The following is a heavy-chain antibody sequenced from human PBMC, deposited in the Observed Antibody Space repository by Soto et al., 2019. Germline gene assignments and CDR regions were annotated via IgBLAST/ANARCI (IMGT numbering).Heavy chain of an antibody. D-gene: IGHD3-10*01. CDR1: GFTFSTYA. V-gene: IGHV3-23*01. Sequence: EVQLLESGGNLVQPGGSLRLSCAASGFTFSTYAMSWVRQAPGKGLEWVSAISDSGRSTFYADSVKGRFTISRDDSRNTLFLQMFSLRADDTAIYYCAKFQRAGGSGSSFDYWGQGTLVTVSS. CDR3: AKFQRAGGSGSSFDY. CDR2: ISDSGRST. J-gene: IGHJ4*02.